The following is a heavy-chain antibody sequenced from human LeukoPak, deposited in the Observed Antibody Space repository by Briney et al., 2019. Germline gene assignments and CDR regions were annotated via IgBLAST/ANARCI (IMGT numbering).Heavy chain of an antibody. D-gene: IGHD5-24*01. J-gene: IGHJ3*02. CDR1: GLTFSSYP. CDR2: ISGSGGST. V-gene: IGHV3-23*01. Sequence: GGSLRLSCAASGLTFSSYPISCVRQAPGRGLEWVSAISGSGGSTYYADSVKGRFTISRDNSKHTLYLQMNSLRAEHTAVYYCAKAIQMATIYRSAADAFDIWGQGTMVTVSS. CDR3: AKAIQMATIYRSAADAFDI.